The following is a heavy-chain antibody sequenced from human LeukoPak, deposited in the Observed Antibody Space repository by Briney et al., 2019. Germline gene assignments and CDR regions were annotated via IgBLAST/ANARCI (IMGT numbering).Heavy chain of an antibody. CDR1: GVSISSYY. CDR2: IYSSGSA. CDR3: ARHKGDYGDLAAFDI. J-gene: IGHJ3*02. Sequence: SETLSLTCTVSGVSISSYYWSWIRQPPGKGLEWIGYIYSSGSAKYNPSLKSRITISVDTSKNQFSLKLSSVTAADTAVYYCARHKGDYGDLAAFDIWGQGTMVTVSS. V-gene: IGHV4-59*08. D-gene: IGHD4-17*01.